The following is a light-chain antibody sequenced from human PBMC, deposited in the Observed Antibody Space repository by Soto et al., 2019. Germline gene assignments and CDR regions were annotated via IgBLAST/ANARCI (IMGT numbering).Light chain of an antibody. CDR3: QQYGSSPLT. CDR1: QSVSSSY. V-gene: IGKV3-20*01. CDR2: GAS. Sequence: EIVLTQSPVTLSFSPGERATISCRASQSVSSSYLARYQQIPGQSPRLLIYGASSRATGIPDRFSGSGSGKDFTLTISRLEAAYFAVDYCQQYGSSPLTFGQGTKVEV. J-gene: IGKJ1*01.